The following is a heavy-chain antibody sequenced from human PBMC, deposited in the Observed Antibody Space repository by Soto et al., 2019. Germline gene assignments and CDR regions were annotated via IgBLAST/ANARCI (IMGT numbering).Heavy chain of an antibody. CDR3: ARAPAAARYYFDY. J-gene: IGHJ4*02. V-gene: IGHV4-59*01. D-gene: IGHD6-13*01. Sequence: SETLSLTCTVSGGSISSYYWSWIRQPPGKGLEWIGYIYYSGSTNYNPSLKSRVTISVDTSKNQFSLKLSSVTAADTAVYYCARAPAAARYYFDYWGQGTLVTAPQ. CDR2: IYYSGST. CDR1: GGSISSYY.